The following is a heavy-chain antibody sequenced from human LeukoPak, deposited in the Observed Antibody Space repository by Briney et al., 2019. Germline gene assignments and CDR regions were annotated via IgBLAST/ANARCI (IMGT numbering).Heavy chain of an antibody. CDR2: INPSGGST. J-gene: IGHJ6*02. CDR1: GYTFTSYY. CDR3: ARDFGNSAGARAYYYYYSMNV. Sequence: ASVKVSCKASGYTFTSYYVHLVRQAPGQGLEWMGIINPSGGSTSYAQKFQGRVTMTRDTSTSTVYMELSSLRSEDTAVYYCARDFGNSAGARAYYYYYSMNVWGQGTTVTVSS. D-gene: IGHD2/OR15-2a*01. V-gene: IGHV1-46*01.